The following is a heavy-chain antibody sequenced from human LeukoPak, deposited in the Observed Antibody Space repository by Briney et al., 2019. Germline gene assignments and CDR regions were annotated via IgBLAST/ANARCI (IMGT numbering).Heavy chain of an antibody. V-gene: IGHV3-48*02. Sequence: GGSLRLSCAASGFTFSSYAMNWVRQAPGKGLEWISYISGSSSPIYYADSVKGRFTISRDNAKNALYLQMNSLREEDTAVYYCARDGVPAAIVNYYFDYWGQGTLVTVSA. CDR1: GFTFSSYA. J-gene: IGHJ4*02. CDR2: ISGSSSPI. CDR3: ARDGVPAAIVNYYFDY. D-gene: IGHD2-2*01.